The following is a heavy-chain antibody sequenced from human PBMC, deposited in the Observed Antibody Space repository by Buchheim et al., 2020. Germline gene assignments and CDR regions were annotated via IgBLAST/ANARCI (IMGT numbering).Heavy chain of an antibody. CDR3: ARDGGTYCSGGSCYSNNWFDP. Sequence: QVQLVESGGGVVQPGRSLRLSCAASGFTFSSYAMHWVRQAPGKGLEWVAVISYDGSNKYYADSVKGRFTISRDNSKNTPYLQMSSLRAEDTAVYYCARDGGTYCSGGSCYSNNWFDPWGQGTL. CDR2: ISYDGSNK. V-gene: IGHV3-30-3*01. CDR1: GFTFSSYA. J-gene: IGHJ5*02. D-gene: IGHD2-15*01.